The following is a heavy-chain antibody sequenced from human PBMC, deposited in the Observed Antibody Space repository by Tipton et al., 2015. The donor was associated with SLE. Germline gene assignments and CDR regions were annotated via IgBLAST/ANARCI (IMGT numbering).Heavy chain of an antibody. Sequence: TLSLTCTVSGGSISSGDYYWSWIRQPPGKGLEWIGYIYYSGSAYYNPSLKSRLTISVDTSKNQFSLKLSSVTAADTAVYYCARDSFCGDECYTNLDYWGRGTLVTVSS. CDR1: GGSISSGDYY. D-gene: IGHD2-21*01. CDR3: ARDSFCGDECYTNLDY. CDR2: IYYSGSA. J-gene: IGHJ4*02. V-gene: IGHV4-30-4*01.